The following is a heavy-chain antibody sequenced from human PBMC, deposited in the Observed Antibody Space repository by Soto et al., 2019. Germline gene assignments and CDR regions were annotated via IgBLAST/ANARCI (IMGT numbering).Heavy chain of an antibody. D-gene: IGHD3-22*01. V-gene: IGHV3-48*01. CDR1: GFTFSSYS. J-gene: IGHJ4*02. CDR3: AKRGRYYYDHFAGY. CDR2: ISSSSSTI. Sequence: PGGSLRLSCAASGFTFSSYSMNWVRQAPGKGLEWVSYISSSSSTIYYADSVKGRFTISRDNSKNTLYLQMNSLRAEDTAVYYCAKRGRYYYDHFAGYWGQGTLVTVS.